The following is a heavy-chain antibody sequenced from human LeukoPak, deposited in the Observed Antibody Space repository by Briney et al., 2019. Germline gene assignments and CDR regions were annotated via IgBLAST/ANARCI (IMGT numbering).Heavy chain of an antibody. D-gene: IGHD3-22*01. Sequence: GGSLRLSCEASGFTFSNYNMNWVRQAPGKGLEWVPSISSSGSYIYYADSLQGRFTISRDNAKNSLYLQMTSLRAEDTAVYYCAREYYDGGNSGYYYVELYYFDYWGQGTLVTVSS. CDR3: AREYYDGGNSGYYYVELYYFDY. CDR2: ISSSGSYI. J-gene: IGHJ4*02. V-gene: IGHV3-21*01. CDR1: GFTFSNYN.